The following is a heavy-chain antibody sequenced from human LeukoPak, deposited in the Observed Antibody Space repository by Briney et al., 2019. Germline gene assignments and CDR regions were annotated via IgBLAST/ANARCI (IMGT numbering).Heavy chain of an antibody. V-gene: IGHV3-9*01. CDR1: GFTFDDYA. Sequence: PGGSLRLSCAASGFTFDDYAMHWVRQAPGKGLEWVSGISWNSGSIGYADSVKGRFTISRDNAKNSLYLQMNSLRAEDTALYYCAQDRAYIQFYFWGQGTLVTVSS. CDR3: AQDRAYIQFYF. J-gene: IGHJ4*02. D-gene: IGHD5-18*01. CDR2: ISWNSGSI.